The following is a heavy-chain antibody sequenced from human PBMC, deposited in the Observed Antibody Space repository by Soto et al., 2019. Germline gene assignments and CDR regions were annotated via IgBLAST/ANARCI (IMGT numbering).Heavy chain of an antibody. J-gene: IGHJ4*02. CDR3: EGINWNQKGKY. Sequence: SETLSLTCTVSGGSISSSSYYWGWIRQPPGKGLEWIGTIYYSGSTYYNPSLKSRVTISVDTSKNQFSLKLSSVTAADTAVYYCEGINWNQKGKYWGQGTLVTVSS. V-gene: IGHV4-39*01. CDR2: IYYSGST. D-gene: IGHD1-1*01. CDR1: GGSISSSSYY.